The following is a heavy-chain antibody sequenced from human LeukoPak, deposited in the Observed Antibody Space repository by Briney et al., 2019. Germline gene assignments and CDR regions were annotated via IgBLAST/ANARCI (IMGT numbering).Heavy chain of an antibody. V-gene: IGHV4-30-4*01. CDR2: IYYSGST. CDR1: GGSISSGDYY. Sequence: SETLSLTCTVSGGSISSGDYYWSWIRQPPGKGLEWIGYIYYSGSTYYNPSHKSRVTISVDTSKNQFSLKLGSVTAADTAVYYCARLGWDDAFDIWGQGTMVTVSS. D-gene: IGHD1-26*01. CDR3: ARLGWDDAFDI. J-gene: IGHJ3*02.